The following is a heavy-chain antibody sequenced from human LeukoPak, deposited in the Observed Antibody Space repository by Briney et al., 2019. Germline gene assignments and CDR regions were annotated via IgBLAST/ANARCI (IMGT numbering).Heavy chain of an antibody. J-gene: IGHJ4*02. CDR3: AGSARYSSRSL. CDR2: INHSGST. CDR1: GGSFSGYY. V-gene: IGHV4-34*01. D-gene: IGHD6-13*01. Sequence: PSETLSLTCAVYGGSFSGYYWSWIRQPPGKGLEWIGEINHSGSTNYNPSLKSRVTISVDTSKNQFSLKLSSVTAADTAVYYCAGSARYSSRSLWGQGTLVTVSS.